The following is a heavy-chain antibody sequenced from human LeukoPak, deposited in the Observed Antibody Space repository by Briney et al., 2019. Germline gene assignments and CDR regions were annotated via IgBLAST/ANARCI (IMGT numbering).Heavy chain of an antibody. CDR2: ISDSGGST. CDR3: AKSNGYGLIDI. V-gene: IGHV3-23*01. CDR1: GFTFDNYG. Sequence: GGSLRLSCAVSGFTFDNYGMSWVRQAPGKGLEWVSAISDSGGSTYYADSVKGRFTISRDSSKNTLYMQMNSLRAEDTAVYYCAKSNGYGLIDIWGQGTMVTVSS. D-gene: IGHD3-22*01. J-gene: IGHJ3*02.